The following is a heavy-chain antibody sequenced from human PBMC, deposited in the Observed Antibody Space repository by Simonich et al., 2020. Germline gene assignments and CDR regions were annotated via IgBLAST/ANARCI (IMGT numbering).Heavy chain of an antibody. J-gene: IGHJ4*02. CDR2: SYYRSST. CDR3: ARGGLYFDY. Sequence: QVQLQESGPGLVKPSETLSLTCTVSGGSISSYYWGWIRQPPGKGLELNGYSYYRSSTNYNPSLKSRVTISVDTSKNQFSLKLSSVTAADTAVYYCARGGLYFDYWGQGTLVTVSS. D-gene: IGHD2-15*01. CDR1: GGSISSYY. V-gene: IGHV4-59*01.